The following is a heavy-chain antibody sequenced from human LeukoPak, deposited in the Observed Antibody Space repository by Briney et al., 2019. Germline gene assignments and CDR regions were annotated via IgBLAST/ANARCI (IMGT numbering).Heavy chain of an antibody. CDR3: AGPTSSGWHGDFDY. D-gene: IGHD6-19*01. J-gene: IGHJ4*02. V-gene: IGHV4-59*08. CDR1: GGSLSSHY. Sequence: SETLSLTCTVSGGSLSSHYWSWIRQPPGKGLEWIGYIYYSGSTNYNPSLKSRVSISVDTSKNQFSLKLSSATAADTAVYYCAGPTSSGWHGDFDYWGQGTLVTVSS. CDR2: IYYSGST.